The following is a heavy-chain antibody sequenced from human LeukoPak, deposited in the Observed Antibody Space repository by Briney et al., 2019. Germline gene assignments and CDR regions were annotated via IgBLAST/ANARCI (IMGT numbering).Heavy chain of an antibody. CDR3: ARRVLVVVAATDWFDP. Sequence: SETLSLTCAVYGGSFSGYYWSWIRQPPGKGLEWIGEINHSGSTNYNPSLKSRVTISVDTSKNQFSLKLSSVTAADTAVYYCARRVLVVVAATDWFDPWGQGTLVTVSS. V-gene: IGHV4-34*01. CDR1: GGSFSGYY. D-gene: IGHD2-15*01. CDR2: INHSGST. J-gene: IGHJ5*02.